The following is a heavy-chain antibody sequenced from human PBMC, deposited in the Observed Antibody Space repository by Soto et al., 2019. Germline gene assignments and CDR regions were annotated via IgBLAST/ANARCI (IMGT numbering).Heavy chain of an antibody. V-gene: IGHV4-59*08. CDR2: IYYSEST. CDR3: ARHDYGDYEAYYYYYMDV. CDR1: GGSISSYY. D-gene: IGHD4-17*01. Sequence: PSETLSLTCTVSGGSISSYYWSWIRQPPGKGLEWIGYIYYSESTNYNPSLKSRVTISVDTSKNQFSLKLSSVTAADTAVYYCARHDYGDYEAYYYYYMDVWGKGTTVTVSS. J-gene: IGHJ6*03.